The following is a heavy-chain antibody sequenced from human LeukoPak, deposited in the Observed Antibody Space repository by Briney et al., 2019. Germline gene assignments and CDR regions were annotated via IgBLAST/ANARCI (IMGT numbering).Heavy chain of an antibody. V-gene: IGHV3-53*01. CDR3: ARGGSYLSAFDI. J-gene: IGHJ3*02. Sequence: GRSLRLSCAASGFTVSSNYMRWVRQVPGKGLEWASIISSGDRTFYADSVKGRFTISRDNSKNTLYLQMNSLRAEDTAVYYCARGGSYLSAFDIWGQGTMVTVSS. CDR1: GFTVSSNY. D-gene: IGHD1-26*01. CDR2: ISSGDRT.